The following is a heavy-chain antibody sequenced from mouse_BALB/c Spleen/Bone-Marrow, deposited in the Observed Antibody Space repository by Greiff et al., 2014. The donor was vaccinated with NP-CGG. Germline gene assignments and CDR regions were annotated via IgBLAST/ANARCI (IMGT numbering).Heavy chain of an antibody. J-gene: IGHJ4*01. CDR1: GYSFTGYF. D-gene: IGHD2-3*01. V-gene: IGHV1-20*02. CDR2: INPYNGDT. CDR3: ARGGLLRAMDY. Sequence: EAQLVESGPELVKPGASVKISCKASGYSFTGYFMNWVMQSHGKSLEWIGRINPYNGDTFYNQKFKGKATLTVDKSSSTAHMELRSLASEDSAVYYCARGGLLRAMDYWGQGTSVTVSS.